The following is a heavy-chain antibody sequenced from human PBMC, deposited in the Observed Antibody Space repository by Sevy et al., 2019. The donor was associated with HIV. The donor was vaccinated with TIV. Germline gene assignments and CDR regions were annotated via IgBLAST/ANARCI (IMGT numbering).Heavy chain of an antibody. V-gene: IGHV3-7*01. CDR1: GFSFGSYW. Sequence: GESLKISCVASGFSFGSYWMTWVRQAPGKGLEWVASIYQDGSAKYYMDSVKGRFTVSRDNAKNSLFLQMNSLRVEDTAVYYCAREGSYGDYMLSYYYGMDVWGQGTTVTVSS. D-gene: IGHD4-17*01. CDR3: AREGSYGDYMLSYYYGMDV. J-gene: IGHJ6*02. CDR2: IYQDGSAK.